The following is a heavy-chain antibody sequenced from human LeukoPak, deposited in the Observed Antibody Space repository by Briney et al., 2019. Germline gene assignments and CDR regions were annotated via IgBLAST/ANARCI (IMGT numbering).Heavy chain of an antibody. D-gene: IGHD5-12*01. CDR1: GGSFSGYY. Sequence: SETLSLTCAVYGGSFSGYYWSWIRQPPGKGLEWIGEINHSGSTNYNPSLMSRVTISVDTSKNQFSLKLSSVTAADTAVYYCARAFRGMATIIARTSRYFDLWGRGTLVTVSS. V-gene: IGHV4-34*01. CDR3: ARAFRGMATIIARTSRYFDL. J-gene: IGHJ2*01. CDR2: INHSGST.